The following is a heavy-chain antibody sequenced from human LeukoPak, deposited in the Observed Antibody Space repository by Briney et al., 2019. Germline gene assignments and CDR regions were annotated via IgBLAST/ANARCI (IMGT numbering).Heavy chain of an antibody. J-gene: IGHJ4*02. Sequence: PGGSLRLSCAASGFTFSSYAMSWVRQAPGKGLEWVSAISGSGGSTYYADSVKGRFTISRDNSKNTLYLQMNSLRAEDTAVYYCAKYPNGLLWFDYFDYWGQGTLVTVSS. CDR1: GFTFSSYA. V-gene: IGHV3-23*01. CDR3: AKYPNGLLWFDYFDY. D-gene: IGHD3-10*01. CDR2: ISGSGGST.